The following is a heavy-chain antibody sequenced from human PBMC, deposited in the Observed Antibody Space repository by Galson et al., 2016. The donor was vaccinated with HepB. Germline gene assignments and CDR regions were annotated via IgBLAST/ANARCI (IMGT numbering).Heavy chain of an antibody. J-gene: IGHJ3*02. CDR2: ISYDGKSE. CDR1: GFTFSTYG. CDR3: ARGNDHGTGAFGI. D-gene: IGHD1-1*01. Sequence: SLRLSCAASGFTFSTYGMHWVRQAPGKGLEWVALISYDGKSESYADSVKGRVTISRDNSKNTLYLQMHSLRGEDTAVYYCARGNDHGTGAFGIWGQGTMVTVSS. V-gene: IGHV3-30*03.